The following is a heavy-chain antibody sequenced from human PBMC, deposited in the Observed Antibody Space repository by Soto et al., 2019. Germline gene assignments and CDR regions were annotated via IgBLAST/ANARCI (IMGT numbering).Heavy chain of an antibody. CDR1: GYTFTSYD. V-gene: IGHV1-8*01. J-gene: IGHJ6*02. CDR2: MNPNSGNT. Sequence: QVQLVQSGAEVKKPGASVKVSCKASGYTFTSYDINWVRQATGQGLEWMGWMNPNSGNTGYAQKFQGRVTMTRNTPISAAYMQLSSLRSEDTAVDYCASALLYCTSGVGYGPYYYGMDVWGPGTTVTVSS. D-gene: IGHD2-8*01. CDR3: ASALLYCTSGVGYGPYYYGMDV.